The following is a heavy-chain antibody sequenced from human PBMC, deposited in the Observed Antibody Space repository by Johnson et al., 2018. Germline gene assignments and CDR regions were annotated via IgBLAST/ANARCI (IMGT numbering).Heavy chain of an antibody. CDR2: ISYDGSNK. J-gene: IGHJ6*03. CDR3: ARDRGTTVTTNYYYYMDV. Sequence: QVQLVQSGGGVVQPGRSLRLSCAASGFTFSSYAMHWVRQAPGKGLEWVAVISYDGSNKYYADSVKGRFTISRDNSKNTLYLQMNSLRAEDTAVYYCARDRGTTVTTNYYYYMDVGGKGTTVTVSS. D-gene: IGHD4-17*01. CDR1: GFTFSSYA. V-gene: IGHV3-30-3*01.